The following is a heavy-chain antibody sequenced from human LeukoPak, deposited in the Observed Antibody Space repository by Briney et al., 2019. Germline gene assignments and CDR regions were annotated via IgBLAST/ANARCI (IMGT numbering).Heavy chain of an antibody. J-gene: IGHJ4*02. CDR2: IYYSGNT. CDR3: ARESEDYSPGSGPFDY. CDR1: GGSISSSSYY. V-gene: IGHV4-39*07. Sequence: PSETLSLTCTVSGGSISSSSYYWGWIRQPPGKGLEWIGSIYYSGNTYYNPSLKSRVTISVDRSKNQFSLKLSSVTAADTAVYYCARESEDYSPGSGPFDYWGQGTLVTVSS. D-gene: IGHD4-11*01.